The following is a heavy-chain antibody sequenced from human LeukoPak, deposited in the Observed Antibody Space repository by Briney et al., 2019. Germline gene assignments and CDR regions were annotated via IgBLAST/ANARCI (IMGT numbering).Heavy chain of an antibody. CDR2: ISYDGSNK. Sequence: PGGSLRLSCAASGFTFSSYGMHWVRQAPGKGLEWVAVISYDGSNKYYADSVKGRFTISRDNSKNTLYLQMNSLRAEDTAVYYCAKVIGPSQYFQHWGQGTLVTVSS. J-gene: IGHJ1*01. CDR3: AKVIGPSQYFQH. CDR1: GFTFSSYG. V-gene: IGHV3-30*18.